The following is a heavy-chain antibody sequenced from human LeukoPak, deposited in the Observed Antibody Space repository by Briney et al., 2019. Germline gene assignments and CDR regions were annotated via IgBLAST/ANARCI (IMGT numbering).Heavy chain of an antibody. D-gene: IGHD3-10*01. Sequence: PGGSLRLSCAASGFTFSSYAMSWVRQAPGKGLEWVSAISGSGGSTYYADSVKGRFTISRDNSKNTLYLQMNSLRAEDTAVYYCAREGIRYYYGSGSPDWFDPWGQGTLVTVSS. J-gene: IGHJ5*02. CDR1: GFTFSSYA. CDR2: ISGSGGST. CDR3: AREGIRYYYGSGSPDWFDP. V-gene: IGHV3-23*01.